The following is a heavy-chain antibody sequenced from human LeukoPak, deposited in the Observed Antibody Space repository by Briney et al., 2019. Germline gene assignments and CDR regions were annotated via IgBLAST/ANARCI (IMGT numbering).Heavy chain of an antibody. V-gene: IGHV1-8*01. Sequence: ASVKVSCKASGYTFTSYDINWVRQTTGQGLEWMGWMNPNSGNTGYAQKFQGRVTMTRNTPISTAYMELSSLRSEDTAVYYCAFSSGSYLSNDDAFDIWGQGTMVTVSS. D-gene: IGHD1-26*01. CDR2: MNPNSGNT. J-gene: IGHJ3*02. CDR1: GYTFTSYD. CDR3: AFSSGSYLSNDDAFDI.